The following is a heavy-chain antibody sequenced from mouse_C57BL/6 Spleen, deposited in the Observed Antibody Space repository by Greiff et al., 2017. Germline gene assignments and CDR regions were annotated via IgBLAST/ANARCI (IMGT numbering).Heavy chain of an antibody. J-gene: IGHJ2*01. D-gene: IGHD6-1*01. Sequence: VKLVESGAELVKPGASVKISCTASGYTFTDYYINWVKQRPGQGLEWIGKIGPGSGSTYYNDKFKVKATLTADKSSSTAYMQLSSLTSEDAAVYFCASWGSLAYWGQGTTLTVSS. CDR3: ASWGSLAY. CDR1: GYTFTDYY. CDR2: IGPGSGST. V-gene: IGHV1-77*01.